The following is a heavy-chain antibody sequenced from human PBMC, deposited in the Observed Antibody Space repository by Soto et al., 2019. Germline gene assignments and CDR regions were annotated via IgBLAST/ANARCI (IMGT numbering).Heavy chain of an antibody. V-gene: IGHV3-33*01. J-gene: IGHJ5*02. D-gene: IGHD4-4*01. CDR2: IWYDGSNK. CDR1: GFTFSSYG. CDR3: ARGCYSNCRWDWFDP. Sequence: QVQLVESGGGVVQPGRSLRLSCAASGFTFSSYGMHWVRQAPGKGLEWVAVIWYDGSNKYYADSVKGRFTISRDNSKNTLYLQMNSLRAEDTAVHYCARGCYSNCRWDWFDPWGQGTLVTVSS.